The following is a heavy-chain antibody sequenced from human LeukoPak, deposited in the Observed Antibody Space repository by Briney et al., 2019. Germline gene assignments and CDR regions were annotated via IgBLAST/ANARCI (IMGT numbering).Heavy chain of an antibody. V-gene: IGHV5-51*01. CDR2: IYPGDSDT. Sequence: GESLKISCKGSGYSFASYWIAWVRQMPGKGLEWMGIIYPGDSDTRYSPSFQGQVAISADKSISTAYLQWSSLKASDTAIYYCARQWGDCSSTSCYSAYWGQGTLVTVSS. CDR1: GYSFASYW. D-gene: IGHD2-2*01. J-gene: IGHJ4*02. CDR3: ARQWGDCSSTSCYSAY.